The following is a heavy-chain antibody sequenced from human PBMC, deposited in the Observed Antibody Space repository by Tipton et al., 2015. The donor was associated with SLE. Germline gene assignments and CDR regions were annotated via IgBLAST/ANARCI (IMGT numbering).Heavy chain of an antibody. D-gene: IGHD6-13*01. CDR3: VAGTRRLAAAALGY. V-gene: IGHV1-69*01. Sequence: QLVQSGAEVKKPGSSVKVSCKASGGFFSSYGINWVRQAPGQGPEWMGRINPILATTNYAQKFQDRVTITTVESTSTAYMDLRSLRTEDTAVYYCVAGTRRLAAAALGYWGQGTLVTVSS. J-gene: IGHJ4*02. CDR2: INPILATT. CDR1: GGFFSSYG.